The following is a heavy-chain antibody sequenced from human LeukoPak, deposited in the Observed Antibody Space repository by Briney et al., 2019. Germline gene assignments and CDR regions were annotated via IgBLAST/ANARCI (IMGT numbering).Heavy chain of an antibody. V-gene: IGHV4-59*01. CDR2: IYYSGST. J-gene: IGHJ4*02. CDR1: GGSIGSYY. D-gene: IGHD3-22*01. Sequence: SETLSLTCTVSGGSIGSYYWSWIRQPPGKGLEWIGYIYYSGSTNYNPSLKSRVTISVDTSKNQFSLKLSSVTAADTAVYYCARDQDSSGYEGWGQGTLVTVSS. CDR3: ARDQDSSGYEG.